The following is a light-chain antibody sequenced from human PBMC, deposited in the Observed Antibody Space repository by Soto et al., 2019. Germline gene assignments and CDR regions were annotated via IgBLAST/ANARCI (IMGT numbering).Light chain of an antibody. CDR2: EVS. CDR3: SSYTTSSTLV. J-gene: IGLJ2*01. CDR1: SSDVGGYNY. Sequence: QSALTQPASVSRSPGQSITISCTGTSSDVGGYNYVSWYQQHPGKAPKLMIYEVSNRPSGVSNRFSGSKSGNTASLTISGLQAEDEADYYCSSYTTSSTLVFGGGTKLTFL. V-gene: IGLV2-14*01.